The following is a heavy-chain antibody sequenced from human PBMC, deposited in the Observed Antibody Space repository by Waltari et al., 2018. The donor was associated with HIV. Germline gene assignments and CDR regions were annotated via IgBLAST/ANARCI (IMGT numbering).Heavy chain of an antibody. CDR1: GGTFSSYA. CDR3: ARITTAAAGLDY. CDR2: IIPIFGTA. Sequence: QVQLVQSGAEVKKPGSSVMVSCKASGGTFSSYAIGWVRQAPGQGLEWMGGIIPIFGTANYAQKFQGRVTITADKSTSTAYMELSSLRSEDTAVYYCARITTAAAGLDYWGQGTLVTISS. V-gene: IGHV1-69*06. D-gene: IGHD6-13*01. J-gene: IGHJ4*02.